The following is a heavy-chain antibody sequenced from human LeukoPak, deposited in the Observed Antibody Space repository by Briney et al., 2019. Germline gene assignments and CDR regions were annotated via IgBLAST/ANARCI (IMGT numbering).Heavy chain of an antibody. CDR2: ISAYNGNT. Sequence: ASVKVSCKASGYTFTSYGISWVRQAHGQGLEWMGWISAYNGNTNYAQKLQGRVTMTTDTSTSTAYMELRSLRSDDTAVYYCARVALAAAGPTDYNWFDPWGQGTLVTVSS. CDR1: GYTFTSYG. V-gene: IGHV1-18*01. CDR3: ARVALAAAGPTDYNWFDP. D-gene: IGHD6-13*01. J-gene: IGHJ5*02.